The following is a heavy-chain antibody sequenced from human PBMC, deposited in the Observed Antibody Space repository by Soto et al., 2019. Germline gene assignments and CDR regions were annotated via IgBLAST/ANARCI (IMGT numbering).Heavy chain of an antibody. D-gene: IGHD3-9*01. CDR3: AKKTSGYYPFDY. J-gene: IGHJ4*02. Sequence: GGSLRLSCAASGFTFSSYGMHWVRQAPGKGLEWVAVISYDGSNKYYADSVKGRFTISRDNSKNTLYLQMNSLRAEDTAIYFCAKKTSGYYPFDYWGQGTLVTVSS. CDR1: GFTFSSYG. V-gene: IGHV3-30*18. CDR2: ISYDGSNK.